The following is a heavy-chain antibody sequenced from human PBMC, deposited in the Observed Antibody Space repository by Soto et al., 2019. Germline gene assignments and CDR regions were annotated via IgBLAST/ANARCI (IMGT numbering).Heavy chain of an antibody. D-gene: IGHD6-19*01. CDR2: IYHSGST. J-gene: IGHJ4*02. CDR1: GGSISSGGSS. Sequence: SETLSLTCAVSGGSISSGGSSWSWIRQPPGMGLEWIGYIYHSGSTYYNPSLKSRVTISVDRSKNQFSLKLSSVTAADTAVYYCARAGDSSGPVALGYWGQGTLVTVS. CDR3: ARAGDSSGPVALGY. V-gene: IGHV4-30-2*01.